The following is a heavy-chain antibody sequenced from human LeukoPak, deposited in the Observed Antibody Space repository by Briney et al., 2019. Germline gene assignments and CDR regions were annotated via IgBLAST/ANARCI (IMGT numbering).Heavy chain of an antibody. CDR1: GGSISSGDYY. V-gene: IGHV4-30-4*08. J-gene: IGHJ5*02. CDR2: IYYSGST. CDR3: AREKLATWFDP. Sequence: SQTLSLTCTVSGGSISSGDYYWSWIRQPPGKVLEWIRYIYYSGSTYYNPSLNSRVTISVDASNNHFSLNLNSVTASDTALYFCAREKLATWFDPWGQGTLVSVPS. D-gene: IGHD5-12*01.